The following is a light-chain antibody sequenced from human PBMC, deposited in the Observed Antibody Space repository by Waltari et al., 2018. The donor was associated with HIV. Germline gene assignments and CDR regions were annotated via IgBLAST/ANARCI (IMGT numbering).Light chain of an antibody. CDR2: NNT. V-gene: IGLV1-44*01. J-gene: IGLJ2*01. CDR1: SSNIGSNT. Sequence: QSVLTQPPSASGTHGQRVTSSCSGSSSNIGSNTVSWYRQLPGTAPNLLMYNNTLRPPAGPARFSCSTSCTSASLAISWLQSEDEANYYCAASDASLNGVVFGGGTKLTVL. CDR3: AASDASLNGVV.